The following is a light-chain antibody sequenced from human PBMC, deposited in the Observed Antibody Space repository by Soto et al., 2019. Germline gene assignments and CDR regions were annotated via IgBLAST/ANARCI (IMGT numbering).Light chain of an antibody. CDR3: QQYDNLPLT. CDR2: DAS. Sequence: DIQMTQTPSSLSASVGDRVTITCQASKDSNNCLNWYYQKPGKAPTLLIYDASNLETGVPSRFTGSGSGTHFTLTISSLQPEDTATYYCQQYDNLPLTFGPGTKVEIK. CDR1: KDSNNC. V-gene: IGKV1-33*01. J-gene: IGKJ3*01.